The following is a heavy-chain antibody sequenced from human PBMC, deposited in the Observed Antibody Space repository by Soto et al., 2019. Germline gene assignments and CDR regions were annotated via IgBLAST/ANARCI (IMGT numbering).Heavy chain of an antibody. J-gene: IGHJ3*02. CDR1: GFTFGDYA. CDR2: IRSKAYGGTT. V-gene: IGHV3-49*04. Sequence: GGSLRLSCTASGFTFGDYAMSWVRQAPGKGLEWVGFIRSKAYGGTTEYAASVKGRFTISRDDSKSIAYLQMNSLKTEDTAVYYCTRARTTTVGVAFDIWGQGTMVTVSS. CDR3: TRARTTTVGVAFDI. D-gene: IGHD4-17*01.